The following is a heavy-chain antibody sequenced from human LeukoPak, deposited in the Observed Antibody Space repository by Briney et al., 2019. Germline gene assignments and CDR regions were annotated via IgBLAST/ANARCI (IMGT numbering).Heavy chain of an antibody. J-gene: IGHJ3*02. CDR3: ASFPLTSPGAFDI. Sequence: PGGSLRLSCAASGFTVSSSYMSWVRQAPGKGLEWVSVIYSGGNTYYADSVKGGFTISRDNSKNPLYLQMTSLRAEDTAVYYCASFPLTSPGAFDIWGQGTMVTVSS. CDR2: IYSGGNT. D-gene: IGHD3-3*01. V-gene: IGHV3-53*01. CDR1: GFTVSSSY.